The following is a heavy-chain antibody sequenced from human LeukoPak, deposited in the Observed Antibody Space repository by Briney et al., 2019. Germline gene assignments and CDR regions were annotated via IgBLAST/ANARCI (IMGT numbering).Heavy chain of an antibody. D-gene: IGHD1-20*01. J-gene: IGHJ3*02. CDR3: ARGITATTLAAFDI. Sequence: PSETLSLTCAVYGESLSNYYWNWIRQTPGKGPEWIGDINASGSSNYNPSLKSRVTVSVDTSKNQFPLKLTSVTAADTALYYSARGITATTLAAFDIWGQGTKVTVSS. CDR1: GESLSNYY. CDR2: INASGSS. V-gene: IGHV4-34*01.